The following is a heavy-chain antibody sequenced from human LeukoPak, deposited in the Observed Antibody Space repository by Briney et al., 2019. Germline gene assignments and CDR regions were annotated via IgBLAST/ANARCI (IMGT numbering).Heavy chain of an antibody. Sequence: GSLRLSCAASGFTFSSYAMHWVRQAPGKGLEWVAVISYDGSNKYYADSVKGRFTISRDNSKNTLYLQMNSLRAEDTVVYYCARSYHPHYGYVGFDYW. CDR3: ARSYHPHYGYVGFDY. CDR1: GFTFSSYA. V-gene: IGHV3-30-3*01. CDR2: ISYDGSNK. D-gene: IGHD5-18*01. J-gene: IGHJ4*01.